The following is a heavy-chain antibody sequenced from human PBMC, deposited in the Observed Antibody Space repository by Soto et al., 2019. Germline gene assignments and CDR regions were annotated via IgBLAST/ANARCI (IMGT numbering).Heavy chain of an antibody. Sequence: GGSLRLSCAASGFTFSSYVMSWVRQASGKGLEWVSTISAGGSSTYYADSVKGRFTISRDNSKNTLYLQMNSLRPEDTAVYYCAKEGALGLYYFDYWGQGTLVTVSS. V-gene: IGHV3-23*01. J-gene: IGHJ4*02. CDR1: GFTFSSYV. CDR2: ISAGGSST. CDR3: AKEGALGLYYFDY. D-gene: IGHD3-10*01.